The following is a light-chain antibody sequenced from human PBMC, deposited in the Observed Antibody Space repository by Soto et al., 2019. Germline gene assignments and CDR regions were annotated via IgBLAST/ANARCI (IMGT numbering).Light chain of an antibody. J-gene: IGLJ2*01. CDR2: GNT. CDR3: QSYDSSLSVHVV. V-gene: IGLV1-40*03. CDR1: SFNIGTGYD. Sequence: QAVVTQPPSVSGAPGQRVTISCTGSSFNIGTGYDVHWYQQLPGTAPKLLIFGNTNRPSGVPDRFSGSKSGASASLAITGLQAEDEADYYCQSYDSSLSVHVVFGGGTQLTVL.